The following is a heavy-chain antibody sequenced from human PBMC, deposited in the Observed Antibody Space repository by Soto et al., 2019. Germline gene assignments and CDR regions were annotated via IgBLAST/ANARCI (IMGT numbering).Heavy chain of an antibody. CDR2: IIPIFGTA. CDR1: GGTFSSYA. V-gene: IGHV1-69*06. D-gene: IGHD1-1*01. Sequence: SVKVSCKASGGTFSSYAISWVRQAPGQGLEWMGGIIPIFGTANYAQKFQGRVTITADKSTSTAYMELSSLRSEDTAVYYCARGDWNPPPAYYYYGMDVWGQGTTVTVSS. J-gene: IGHJ6*02. CDR3: ARGDWNPPPAYYYYGMDV.